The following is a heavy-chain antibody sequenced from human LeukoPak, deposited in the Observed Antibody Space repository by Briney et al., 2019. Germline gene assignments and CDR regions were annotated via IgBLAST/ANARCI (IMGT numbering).Heavy chain of an antibody. CDR2: ISYDGGKK. J-gene: IGHJ4*02. Sequence: GGSLRLSCAASGFTFSSHDMHWVRQAPGKGLEWVAIISYDGGKKDYADSVKGRFTISRDNSKNTLYLQMNSLRAEDTAVYYCARGSTHYDVLTGYHYYFDYWGQGTLVTVSS. D-gene: IGHD3-9*01. CDR3: ARGSTHYDVLTGYHYYFDY. CDR1: GFTFSSHD. V-gene: IGHV3-33*05.